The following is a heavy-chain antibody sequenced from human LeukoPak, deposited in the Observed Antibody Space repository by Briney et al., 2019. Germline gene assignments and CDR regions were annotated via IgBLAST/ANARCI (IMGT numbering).Heavy chain of an antibody. CDR2: IYYSGST. CDR3: ARHHVLQLWFGELENWFDP. J-gene: IGHJ5*02. Sequence: GSLRLSCAASGFTFCDYYMSWIRQAPGKGLEWIGYIYYSGSTNYNPSLKSRVTISVDTSKNQFSLKLSSVTAADTAVYYCARHHVLQLWFGELENWFDPWGQGTLVTVSS. CDR1: GFTFCDYY. D-gene: IGHD3-10*01. V-gene: IGHV4-59*08.